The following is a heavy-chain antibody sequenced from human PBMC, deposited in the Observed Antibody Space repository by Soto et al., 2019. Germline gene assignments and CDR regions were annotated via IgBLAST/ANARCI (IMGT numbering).Heavy chain of an antibody. V-gene: IGHV4-59*01. CDR1: GGSISSYY. CDR3: ARDRGLLWFPSNWFDP. CDR2: IYYSGST. Sequence: PSETLSLTCTVSGGSISSYYWSWIRQPPGKGLEWIGYIYYSGSTNYNPSLKSRVTISVDTSKNQFSLKLSSVTAADTAVYYCARDRGLLWFPSNWFDPWGQGTLVTVSS. D-gene: IGHD3-10*01. J-gene: IGHJ5*02.